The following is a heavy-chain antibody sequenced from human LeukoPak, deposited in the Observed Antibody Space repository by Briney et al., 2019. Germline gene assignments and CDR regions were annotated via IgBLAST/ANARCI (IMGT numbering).Heavy chain of an antibody. V-gene: IGHV3-30-3*01. Sequence: GGSLRLSCAASGFTFSSYAMHWVRQAPGKGLEWVAVISYDGSNKYYADSVKGRFTISRDNSKNTLYLQMNSLRAEDTAVYYCARKSFWSGYNWFDPWGQGTLVTVSS. CDR1: GFTFSSYA. J-gene: IGHJ5*02. CDR3: ARKSFWSGYNWFDP. D-gene: IGHD3-3*01. CDR2: ISYDGSNK.